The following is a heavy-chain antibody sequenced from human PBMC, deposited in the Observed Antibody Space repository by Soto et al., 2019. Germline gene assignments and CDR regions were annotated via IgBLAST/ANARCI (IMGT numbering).Heavy chain of an antibody. Sequence: GESLKISCEGSGYSFPNYWIGWVRQMPGKGLEWMGFIYPGDSDTKYNPSFQGEVTISVDKSLRTAYLQWSGLKASDTAMYYCVREYTSSLTFDYWGQGTLVTVSS. V-gene: IGHV5-51*01. CDR2: IYPGDSDT. D-gene: IGHD2-2*01. CDR1: GYSFPNYW. CDR3: VREYTSSLTFDY. J-gene: IGHJ4*02.